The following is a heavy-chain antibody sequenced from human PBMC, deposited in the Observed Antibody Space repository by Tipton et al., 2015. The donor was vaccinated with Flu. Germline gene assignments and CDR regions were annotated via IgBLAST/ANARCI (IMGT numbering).Heavy chain of an antibody. Sequence: TLSLTCAVSGDSISSDYYWAWIRQFPGKGLEWIGSVSRTGSTYYNPSLRSRVTISVETTQNQFSLRLNSVTAADTAMYFCTRDQGFGGGLAYDYYAVDIWGQGTTVTVSS. CDR1: GDSISSDYY. CDR3: TRDQGFGGGLAYDYYAVDI. CDR2: VSRTGST. D-gene: IGHD3-10*01. V-gene: IGHV4-38-2*02. J-gene: IGHJ6*02.